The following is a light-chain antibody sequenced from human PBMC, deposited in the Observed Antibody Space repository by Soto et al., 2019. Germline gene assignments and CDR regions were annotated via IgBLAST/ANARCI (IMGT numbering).Light chain of an antibody. V-gene: IGKV3-11*01. CDR2: DAS. CDR3: QQRSNWPLT. Sequence: EIVLTQSPATLSLSPGERATLSCRASQSVGSYLGWYQQKPGQAPRLLIYDASNRATGIPARFSGSGSGTDFTLHIRSLEPEDFAVYYWQQRSNWPLTFGGGTKVEIK. CDR1: QSVGSY. J-gene: IGKJ4*01.